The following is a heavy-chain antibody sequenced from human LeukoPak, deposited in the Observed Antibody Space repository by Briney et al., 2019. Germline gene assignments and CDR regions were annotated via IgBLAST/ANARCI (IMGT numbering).Heavy chain of an antibody. V-gene: IGHV1-18*01. CDR3: VRDEARYSSGYYPNWFNP. CDR2: ISAYNGNT. Sequence: ASVKVSFKASGYTFTSYGISWVRQARGQGLEWMGWISAYNGNTHYAQKFQGRVTMTTDTSTSTANMELRSLRSDDTAVYYCVRDEARYSSGYYPNWFNPWGQGTLVTVSS. J-gene: IGHJ5*02. D-gene: IGHD3-22*01. CDR1: GYTFTSYG.